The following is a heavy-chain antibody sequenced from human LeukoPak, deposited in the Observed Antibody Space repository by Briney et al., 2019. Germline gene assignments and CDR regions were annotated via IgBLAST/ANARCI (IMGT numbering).Heavy chain of an antibody. J-gene: IGHJ4*02. CDR3: AKEDVVVVPPAAYYFDY. V-gene: IGHV3-23*01. D-gene: IGHD2-15*01. Sequence: GGSLRLSCAASGFTFSSYAMSWVRQAPGKGLEWVSAISGSGGSTYYADSVKGRFTISRDNSKNTVYLQMSSLRAGEDTAIYYCAKEDVVVVPPAAYYFDYWGQGILVTVSS. CDR2: ISGSGGST. CDR1: GFTFSSYA.